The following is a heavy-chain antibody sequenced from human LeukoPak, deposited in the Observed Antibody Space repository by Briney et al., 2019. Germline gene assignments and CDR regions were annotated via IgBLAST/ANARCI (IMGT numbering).Heavy chain of an antibody. CDR2: IYYSGST. J-gene: IGHJ6*03. D-gene: IGHD6-19*01. CDR1: GGSISNVDYY. Sequence: YPSETLSLTCTVSGGSISNVDYYWSWIRQPPGKGLEWIGYIYYSGSTFYNPSLKSRLTISVDTSKSQFSLQLRSVTAADTAVYYCAGSYISGGNYMDVWGKGTTVTVSS. CDR3: AGSYISGGNYMDV. V-gene: IGHV4-30-4*08.